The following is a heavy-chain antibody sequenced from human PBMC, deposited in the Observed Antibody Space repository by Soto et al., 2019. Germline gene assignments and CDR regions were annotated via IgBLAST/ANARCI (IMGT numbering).Heavy chain of an antibody. Sequence: EVHLVESGGGLVKPGGSLRLSCAVSGFTFSSCTMNWVRQAPGKGLEWVSSISPSTSHIYYADSVKGRFTISRDNAKNSPFLQMNGLRGEDTAVYYCSGCSGGACNQDYGMDVWGQGTTVTVSS. J-gene: IGHJ6*02. D-gene: IGHD2-15*01. CDR2: ISPSTSHI. CDR1: GFTFSSCT. CDR3: SGCSGGACNQDYGMDV. V-gene: IGHV3-21*01.